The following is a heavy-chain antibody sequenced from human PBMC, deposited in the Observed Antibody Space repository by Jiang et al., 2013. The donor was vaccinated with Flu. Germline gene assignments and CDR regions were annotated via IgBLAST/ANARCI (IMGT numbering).Heavy chain of an antibody. CDR1: SSSITTYY. V-gene: IGHV4-59*01. D-gene: IGHD6-13*01. Sequence: GPGLVKPSETLSLTCTVSSSSITTYYWSWLRQSPGKDLEWIGYIYDGGSTNYNPSLQSRVTISVDRSRNQFSLILNSVTVADTAVYYCARGQILRPQYPAWYFDPVGQGTLVTVSS. CDR2: IYDGGST. CDR3: ARGQILRPQYPAWYFDP. J-gene: IGHJ5*02.